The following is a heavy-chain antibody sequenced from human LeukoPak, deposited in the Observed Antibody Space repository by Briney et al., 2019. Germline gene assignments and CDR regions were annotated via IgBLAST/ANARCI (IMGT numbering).Heavy chain of an antibody. CDR1: GYSISTDYY. CDR2: VSHTGRT. Sequence: SETLSLTCAVSGYSISTDYYWGWIRQSPGKGLEWIVSVSHTGRTYYNLSLKSRVTISIDTSKNQFSLKLSSVTAADTAVYYCARVSGERRGWYAYYFDYWGQGTLVTVSS. D-gene: IGHD6-19*01. V-gene: IGHV4-38-2*01. J-gene: IGHJ4*02. CDR3: ARVSGERRGWYAYYFDY.